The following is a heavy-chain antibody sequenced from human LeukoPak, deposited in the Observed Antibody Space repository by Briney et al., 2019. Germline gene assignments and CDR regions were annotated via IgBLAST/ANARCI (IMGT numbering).Heavy chain of an antibody. D-gene: IGHD3-3*01. V-gene: IGHV4-30-4*01. CDR1: GGSISSGDYY. J-gene: IGHJ1*01. CDR3: ASYYDFWSGYYTRYFQH. CDR2: IYYSGST. Sequence: SETLSLTCTVSGGSISSGDYYWSWIRQPPGKGLEWIGYIYYSGSTYYNPSLKSRVTISVDTSKNQFSLKLSSVTAADTAVYYCASYYDFWSGYYTRYFQHWGQGTLVTVSS.